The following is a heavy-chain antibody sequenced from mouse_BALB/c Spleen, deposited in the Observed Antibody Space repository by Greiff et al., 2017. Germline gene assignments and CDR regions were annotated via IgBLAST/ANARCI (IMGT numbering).Heavy chain of an antibody. V-gene: IGHV1-7*01. Sequence: QVQLQQSGAELAKPGASVKMSCKASGYTFTSYWMHWVKQRPGQGLEWIGYINPSTGYTEYNQKFKDKATLTADKSSSTAYMQLSSLTSEDSAVYYCAREEYGNYGDYAMDYWGQGTSVTVSS. J-gene: IGHJ4*01. CDR2: INPSTGYT. CDR1: GYTFTSYW. CDR3: AREEYGNYGDYAMDY. D-gene: IGHD2-10*02.